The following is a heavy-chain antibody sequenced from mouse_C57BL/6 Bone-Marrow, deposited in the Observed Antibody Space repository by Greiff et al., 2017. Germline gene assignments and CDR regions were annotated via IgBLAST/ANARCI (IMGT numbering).Heavy chain of an antibody. CDR2: ISDGGSYT. Sequence: EVKLVESGGGLVKPGGSLKLSCAASGFTFSSYAMSWVRQTPEKRLEWVATISDGGSYTYYPDNVKGRFTISRDNAKNNLYLQMSHLKSEDTAMYYCARGWLPYWDFEVWGTGTTVTVSS. J-gene: IGHJ1*03. CDR1: GFTFSSYA. D-gene: IGHD2-2*01. V-gene: IGHV5-4*03. CDR3: ARGWLPYWDFEV.